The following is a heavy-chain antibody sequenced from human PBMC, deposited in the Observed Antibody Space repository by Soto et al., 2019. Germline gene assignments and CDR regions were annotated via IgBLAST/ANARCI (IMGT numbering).Heavy chain of an antibody. D-gene: IGHD3-16*01. CDR1: GFTFSSYS. CDR2: ISSSSSTI. V-gene: IGHV3-48*01. CDR3: ARVTLGDSGAFDI. Sequence: GGSLRLSCAASGFTFSSYSMNWVHQAPGKGLEWVSYISSSSSTIYYADSVKGRFTISRDNAKNSLYLQMNSLRAEDTAVYYCARVTLGDSGAFDIWGQGTMVTVSS. J-gene: IGHJ3*02.